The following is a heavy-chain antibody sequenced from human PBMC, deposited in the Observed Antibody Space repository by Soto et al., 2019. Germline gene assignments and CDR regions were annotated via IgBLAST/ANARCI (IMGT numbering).Heavy chain of an antibody. V-gene: IGHV1-18*04. J-gene: IGHJ6*02. CDR1: GYTFTSYG. CDR2: ISAYNGNT. Sequence: SVKVSCKASGYTFTSYGISWVRQAPGQGLEWMGWISAYNGNTNYAQKLQGRVTMTTDTSTSTAYMGLRSLRSDDAAVHYCARKSSGSGSYYSRYYYGMDVLGQGTTVAVSS. CDR3: ARKSSGSGSYYSRYYYGMDV. D-gene: IGHD3-10*01.